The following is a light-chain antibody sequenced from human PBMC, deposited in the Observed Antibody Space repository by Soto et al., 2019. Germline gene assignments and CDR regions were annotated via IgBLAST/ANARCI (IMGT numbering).Light chain of an antibody. V-gene: IGKV4-1*01. CDR1: QSVLYSSNNKNF. Sequence: DSVMTHSPDSLAVSLGERATINCKSSQSVLYSSNNKNFLAWYQQKPRQPPKLLIYWSFTRESGVPDRFSGSGSATDFTLTSSSLQAEDVAVYYCQQYYTPPPTFGQGTELGIK. CDR3: QQYYTPPPT. J-gene: IGKJ2*01. CDR2: WSF.